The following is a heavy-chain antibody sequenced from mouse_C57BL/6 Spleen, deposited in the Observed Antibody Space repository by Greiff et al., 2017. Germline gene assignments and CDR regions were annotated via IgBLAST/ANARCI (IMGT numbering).Heavy chain of an antibody. Sequence: EVHLVESGAGLVQPGGSLSLSCAASGYTFTDYYMRWVRQPPGNALEWLGFIRNKANGYTSEYSASVKGRFTIARATSQSIPYPHMTDLRAEDSATYYCAISNWDEGAPYFAYWGQGTTLTVSS. CDR1: GYTFTDYY. D-gene: IGHD4-1*01. CDR3: AISNWDEGAPYFAY. V-gene: IGHV7-3*01. J-gene: IGHJ2*01. CDR2: IRNKANGYTS.